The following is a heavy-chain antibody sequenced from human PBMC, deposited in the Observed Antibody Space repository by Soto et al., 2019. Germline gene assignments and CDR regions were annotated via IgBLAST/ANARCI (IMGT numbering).Heavy chain of an antibody. CDR2: TYLRSKWYN. D-gene: IGHD5-12*01. Sequence: PSQPHSVTCATSKDRVPTNTSSWNWIRQSPSSGLEWLGRTYLRSKWYNDYALSVKRRIIINPDTSNNQFPLQLNSVTPEDTAVYFCAKGDNLGPKTGYAFDPWGQGIMVTVSS. J-gene: IGHJ5*02. CDR3: AKGDNLGPKTGYAFDP. CDR1: KDRVPTNTSS. V-gene: IGHV6-1*01.